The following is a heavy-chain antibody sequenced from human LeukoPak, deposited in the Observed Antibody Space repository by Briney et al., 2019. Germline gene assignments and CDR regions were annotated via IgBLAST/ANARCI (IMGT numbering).Heavy chain of an antibody. CDR3: ARAAVTPTTYYFDY. CDR2: IIPIFGTA. J-gene: IGHJ4*02. CDR1: GGTFSSYA. Sequence: SVKVSCKASGGTFSSYAISWVRQAPGQGLEWRGRIIPIFGTANYAQKFQGRVTITTDEYTSTAYMELSSLRSEDTAVYYCARAAVTPTTYYFDYWGQGTLVTVS. V-gene: IGHV1-69*05. D-gene: IGHD1-14*01.